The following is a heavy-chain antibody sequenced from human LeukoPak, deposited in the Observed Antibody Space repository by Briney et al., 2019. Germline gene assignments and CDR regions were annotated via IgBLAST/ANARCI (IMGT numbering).Heavy chain of an antibody. CDR2: VYHSGTT. CDR3: ARGGYFDTSGNLFDY. J-gene: IGHJ4*02. CDR1: GFTFSSYW. D-gene: IGHD3-22*01. Sequence: GSLRLSCAASGFTFSSYWMSWVRQAPGKGLEWIGYVYHSGTTLYNPSLKSLKSRVTISVDKSKNQFSLKVKSVTAADTAVYYCARGGYFDTSGNLFDYWGQGTLVTVSS. V-gene: IGHV4-4*02.